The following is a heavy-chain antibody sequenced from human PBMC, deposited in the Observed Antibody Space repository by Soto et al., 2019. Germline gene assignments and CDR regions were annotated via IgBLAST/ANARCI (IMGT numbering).Heavy chain of an antibody. CDR1: GYTFNIYA. CDR3: ARFLMGSTTLDY. Sequence: ASVKVSCKASGYTFNIYAMHWVRQAPGQGPEWMGWINVADGDTKYSQNFQGRVSITADTSANAAYMELTSLTSEDTAVYYCARFLMGSTTLDYWGQGTPVTVSS. CDR2: INVADGDT. V-gene: IGHV1-3*01. J-gene: IGHJ4*02. D-gene: IGHD1-1*01.